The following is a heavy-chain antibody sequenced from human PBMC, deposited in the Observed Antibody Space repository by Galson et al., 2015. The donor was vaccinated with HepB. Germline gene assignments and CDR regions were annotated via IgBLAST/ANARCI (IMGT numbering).Heavy chain of an antibody. Sequence: SLRLSCAASGFTFSSYSMNWVRQAPGKGLEWVSSISSSSSYIYYADSVKGRFTISRDNAKNSLYLQMNSLRAEDTAVYYCARPSGGIAIALGDYYYYMDVWGKGTTVTVSS. CDR1: GFTFSSYS. CDR2: ISSSSSYI. J-gene: IGHJ6*03. D-gene: IGHD2-21*01. V-gene: IGHV3-21*01. CDR3: ARPSGGIAIALGDYYYYMDV.